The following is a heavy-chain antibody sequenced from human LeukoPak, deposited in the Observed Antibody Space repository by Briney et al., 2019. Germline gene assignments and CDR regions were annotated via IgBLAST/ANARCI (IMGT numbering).Heavy chain of an antibody. J-gene: IGHJ4*02. CDR1: GCTFTSYY. V-gene: IGHV1-46*01. CDR3: ARDRSVALFDY. CDR2: INPSGGST. Sequence: ASVKVSCKASGCTFTSYYMHWVRQAPGQGLEWMGIINPSGGSTSYAQKFQGRVTMTRDTSTSTVYMELSSLRSEDTAVYYCARDRSVALFDYWGQGTLVTVSS.